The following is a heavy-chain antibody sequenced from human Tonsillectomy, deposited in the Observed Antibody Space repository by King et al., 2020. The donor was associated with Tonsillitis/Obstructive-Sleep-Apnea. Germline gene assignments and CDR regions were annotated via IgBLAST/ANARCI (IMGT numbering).Heavy chain of an antibody. J-gene: IGHJ6*02. V-gene: IGHV3-30*04. Sequence: VQLVESGGGVVQPGRSLRLSCAASGFTFSSYAMHWVRQAPGKGMEWVAVISYDASNKYYPDSVKGRFTISRDNSKNTLYLQMNSLRAEDTAVYYCARTDTTADYGMDVWGQGTTVTVSS. CDR1: GFTFSSYA. CDR2: ISYDASNK. D-gene: IGHD4-17*01. CDR3: ARTDTTADYGMDV.